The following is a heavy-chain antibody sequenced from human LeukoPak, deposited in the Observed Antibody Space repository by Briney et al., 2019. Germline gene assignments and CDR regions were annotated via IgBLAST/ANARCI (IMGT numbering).Heavy chain of an antibody. D-gene: IGHD3-22*01. J-gene: IGHJ3*02. V-gene: IGHV5-51*01. CDR1: EDSFTSYW. CDR3: TRQKYYYDSSGEI. Sequence: GESLKISCQGSEDSFTSYWIAWVRQMPGGKGLEWMGIIYPGDSDTKYSPSFQGQVTISADKSISTAYLQWSSLRAPDTAMYYCTRQKYYYDSSGEIWGQGTMVIVSS. CDR2: IYPGDSDT.